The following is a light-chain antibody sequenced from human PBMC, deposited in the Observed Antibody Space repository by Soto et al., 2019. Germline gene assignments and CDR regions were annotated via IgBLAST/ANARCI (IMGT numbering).Light chain of an antibody. Sequence: QSALTQPASVSGFPGQSIAISCTGTTSDIGGYNYVSWYQQHPGKAPKLVIFEVSTRPSGVSNRFSGSKSGNTASLTISGLQAEDEADYYCSSYTSGSTLYVFGTGTKLTVL. CDR3: SSYTSGSTLYV. CDR2: EVS. J-gene: IGLJ1*01. CDR1: TSDIGGYNY. V-gene: IGLV2-14*01.